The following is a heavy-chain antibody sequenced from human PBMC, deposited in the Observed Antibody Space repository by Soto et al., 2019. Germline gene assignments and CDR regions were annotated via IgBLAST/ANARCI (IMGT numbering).Heavy chain of an antibody. CDR3: ARDHVMRRGYCSGGSCLFRFDY. Sequence: GGSLRLSCAASGFTFSSYGMHWVRQAPGKGLEWVAVIWYDGSNKYYADSVKGRFTISRDNSKNTLYLQMNSLRAEDTAVYYCARDHVMRRGYCSGGSCLFRFDYWGQGTLVTVSS. CDR2: IWYDGSNK. D-gene: IGHD2-15*01. J-gene: IGHJ4*02. V-gene: IGHV3-33*01. CDR1: GFTFSSYG.